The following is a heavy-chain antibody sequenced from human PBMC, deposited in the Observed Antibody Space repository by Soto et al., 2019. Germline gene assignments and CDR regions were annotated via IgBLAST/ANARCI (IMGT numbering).Heavy chain of an antibody. CDR3: ASATVTTRWTYYYGMDV. V-gene: IGHV1-69*06. J-gene: IGHJ6*02. CDR2: IIPIFGTA. Sequence: SVKVSCKASGGTFSSYAISWVRQAPGQGLEWMGGIIPIFGTANYAQKFQGRVTITADKSTSTAYMELSSLRSEDTAVYYCASATVTTRWTYYYGMDVWGQGTTVTVSS. CDR1: GGTFSSYA. D-gene: IGHD4-17*01.